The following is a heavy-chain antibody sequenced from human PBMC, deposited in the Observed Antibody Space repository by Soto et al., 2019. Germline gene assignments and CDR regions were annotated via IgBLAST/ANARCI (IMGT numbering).Heavy chain of an antibody. D-gene: IGHD3-3*01. CDR1: GYTFTSYG. J-gene: IGHJ4*02. CDR3: ARALGKYYDFWSGYSTQFDY. Sequence: QVQLVQSGAEVKKPGASVKVSCKASGYTFTSYGISWVRQAPGQGLEWMGWISAYNGNTNYAQKLQSRVTMTTDTSTSTAYMELRSLRSDDTAVYYCARALGKYYDFWSGYSTQFDYWGQGTLVTVSS. V-gene: IGHV1-18*01. CDR2: ISAYNGNT.